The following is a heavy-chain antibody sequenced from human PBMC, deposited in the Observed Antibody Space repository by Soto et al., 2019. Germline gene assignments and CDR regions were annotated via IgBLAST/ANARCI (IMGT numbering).Heavy chain of an antibody. CDR1: GFTFDDYA. CDR3: AEDVMGGLEGLRLLVWNPSYGMDV. D-gene: IGHD3-3*01. V-gene: IGHV3-9*01. J-gene: IGHJ6*02. CDR2: ISWNSGSI. Sequence: GGSLRLSCAASGFTFDDYAMHWVRQAPGKGLEWVSGISWNSGSIGYADSVKGRFTVSRDNAKNSLYLQMNSLRAEDTALYYCAEDVMGGLEGLRLLVWNPSYGMDVWGQGTTVTVSS.